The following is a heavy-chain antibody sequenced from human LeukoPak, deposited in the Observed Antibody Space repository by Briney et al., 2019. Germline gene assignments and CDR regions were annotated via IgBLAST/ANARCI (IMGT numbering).Heavy chain of an antibody. V-gene: IGHV4-34*01. J-gene: IGHJ4*02. CDR1: GGSFSGYY. Sequence: PSETLSLTCTVYGGSFSGYYWSWIRQPPGKGLEWIGEINHSGSTNYNPSLKSRVTISVDTSKNQFSLKLSSVTAADTAVYYCASPTGYSSGWYRRTLGYWGQGTLVTVSS. CDR3: ASPTGYSSGWYRRTLGY. CDR2: INHSGST. D-gene: IGHD6-19*01.